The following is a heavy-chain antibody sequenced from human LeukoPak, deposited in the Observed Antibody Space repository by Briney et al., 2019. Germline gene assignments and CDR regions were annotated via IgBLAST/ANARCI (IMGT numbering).Heavy chain of an antibody. CDR2: IIPIFGTA. CDR1: GGTFSSYA. D-gene: IGHD3-9*01. V-gene: IGHV1-69*05. CDR3: ARGDTFDWDYYYYMDV. J-gene: IGHJ6*03. Sequence: SVKVSCKASGGTFSSYAISWVRQAPGQRLEWMGGIIPIFGTANYAQKFQGRVTITTDESTSTAYMELSSLRSEDTAVYYCARGDTFDWDYYYYMDVWGKGTTVTVSS.